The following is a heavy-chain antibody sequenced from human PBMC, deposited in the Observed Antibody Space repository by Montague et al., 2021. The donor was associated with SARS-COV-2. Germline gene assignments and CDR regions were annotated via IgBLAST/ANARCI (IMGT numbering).Heavy chain of an antibody. Sequence: SETLSLTCADSGGSIHTSNWWTCVRQPPGEGLEWFGPIFHSGSTTYNTSLESRVTISVDKSKNQFSLGLSSVTAAETAVDYCARGRLVGDSRFWYYFDYWGQGTLVAVSS. CDR2: IFHSGST. D-gene: IGHD4-11*01. J-gene: IGHJ4*02. V-gene: IGHV4-4*02. CDR1: GGSIHTSNW. CDR3: ARGRLVGDSRFWYYFDY.